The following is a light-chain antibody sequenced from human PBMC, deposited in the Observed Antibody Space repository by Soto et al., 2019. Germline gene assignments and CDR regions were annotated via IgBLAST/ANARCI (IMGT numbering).Light chain of an antibody. CDR2: ATS. CDR1: QSVGNN. J-gene: IGKJ4*01. CDR3: QQYGDWPLT. Sequence: EIVVTQSPATLSVSPGERATLSCRASQSVGNNVAWYQQKPGQAARLLIFATSTRATGVPARFSGSGSGTEFTLTISSLQSEDFAVYYCQQYGDWPLTFGGGAKVEIE. V-gene: IGKV3-15*01.